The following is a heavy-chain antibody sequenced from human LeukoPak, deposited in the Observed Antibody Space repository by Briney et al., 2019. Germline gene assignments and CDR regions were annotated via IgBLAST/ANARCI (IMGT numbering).Heavy chain of an antibody. J-gene: IGHJ4*02. CDR1: GGSISSYY. V-gene: IGHV4-59*08. D-gene: IGHD5-12*01. CDR3: ARHAESGYDRFDH. Sequence: SETLSLTCSVSGGSISSYYWSWIRQPPGKGLEWFGYIYYSGSTNYKSPLKSRVTMSGDTSKNQFSLELRSVTAADTAVYYCARHAESGYDRFDHWGQGTLVTVSS. CDR2: IYYSGST.